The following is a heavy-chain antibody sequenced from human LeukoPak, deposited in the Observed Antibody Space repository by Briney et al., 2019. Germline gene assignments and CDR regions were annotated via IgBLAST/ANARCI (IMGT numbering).Heavy chain of an antibody. D-gene: IGHD6-13*01. Sequence: GGSLRLSCAASGFTFSNYGMQWVRQAPGKVLEWVAVIWYDGSNKYDANSVKGRFTITRDNSKNTLYLQMNSLRAEDTAVYYCVRDSAAAGTFIDYWGQGTLVTVSS. CDR1: GFTFSNYG. CDR3: VRDSAAAGTFIDY. J-gene: IGHJ4*02. CDR2: IWYDGSNK. V-gene: IGHV3-33*01.